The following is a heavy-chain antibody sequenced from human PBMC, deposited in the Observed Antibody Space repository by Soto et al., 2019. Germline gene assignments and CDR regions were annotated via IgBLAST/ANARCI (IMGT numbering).Heavy chain of an antibody. J-gene: IGHJ4*02. V-gene: IGHV3-48*03. D-gene: IGHD3-10*01. CDR2: ISSSGNTI. Sequence: EVQLVESGGGLVQPGGSLRLSCAASGFTLSSYAMNWVRQAPGKGLEWLSSISSSGNTIYYADSVKGRFTISRDKAENSLALQMNSLRAEDTAIYYCARLVGGSWTYVPRPDYWGQGTLVTVSS. CDR1: GFTLSSYA. CDR3: ARLVGGSWTYVPRPDY.